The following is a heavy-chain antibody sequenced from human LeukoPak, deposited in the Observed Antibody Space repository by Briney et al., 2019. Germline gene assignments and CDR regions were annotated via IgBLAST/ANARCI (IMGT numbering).Heavy chain of an antibody. D-gene: IGHD3/OR15-3a*01. Sequence: GGSLRLSCAASGFTFSSYWMSRVRQAPGKGLEWVGNIKQDGSEKYYVDSVKGRFTISRDNAKNSLYLQMNSLRAEDTAVYYCARVCPWAGYYRTCFHYWGQGTLVTVSS. CDR3: ARVCPWAGYYRTCFHY. V-gene: IGHV3-7*03. CDR2: IKQDGSEK. CDR1: GFTFSSYW. J-gene: IGHJ4*02.